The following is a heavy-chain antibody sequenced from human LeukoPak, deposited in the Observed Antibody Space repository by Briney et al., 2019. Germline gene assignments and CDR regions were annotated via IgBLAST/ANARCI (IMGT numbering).Heavy chain of an antibody. J-gene: IGHJ5*02. CDR1: GGSISSSSYY. CDR3: ARAPSYYDFWSGYWNWFDP. CDR2: IYYSGST. Sequence: SETLSLTCTVSGGSISSSSYYWGWIRQPPGKGLEWVGSIYYSGSTYYNPSLKSRVTISVDTSKNQFSLKLSSVTAADTAVYYCARAPSYYDFWSGYWNWFDPWGQGTLVTVSS. V-gene: IGHV4-39*07. D-gene: IGHD3-3*01.